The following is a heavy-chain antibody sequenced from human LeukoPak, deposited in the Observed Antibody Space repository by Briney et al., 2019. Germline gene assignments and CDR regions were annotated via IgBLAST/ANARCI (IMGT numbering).Heavy chain of an antibody. CDR2: INPNSGGT. CDR3: ARVYSGQDAFDI. V-gene: IGHV1-2*02. Sequence: ASVKVSCKASGYTFTSYGISWVRQAPGQGLEWMGWINPNSGGTNYAQKFQGRVTMTRDTSISTAYMELSRLRSDDTAVYYCARVYSGQDAFDIWGQGTMVTVSS. CDR1: GYTFTSYG. D-gene: IGHD6-19*01. J-gene: IGHJ3*02.